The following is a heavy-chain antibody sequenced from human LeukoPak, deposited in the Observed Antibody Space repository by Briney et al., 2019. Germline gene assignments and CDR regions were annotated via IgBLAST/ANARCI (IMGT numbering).Heavy chain of an antibody. V-gene: IGHV4-61*02. CDR2: IYTSGST. CDR1: GGSISSGSYY. CDR3: ARDDQDYYGSPTFDY. D-gene: IGHD3-10*01. Sequence: SQTLSLTCTVSGGSISSGSYYWSWIRQPAGKGLEWIGRIYTSGSTNYNPSLKSRVTISVDTSKNQFSLKLSSVTAADTAVYYCARDDQDYYGSPTFDYWGQGTLVTVSS. J-gene: IGHJ4*02.